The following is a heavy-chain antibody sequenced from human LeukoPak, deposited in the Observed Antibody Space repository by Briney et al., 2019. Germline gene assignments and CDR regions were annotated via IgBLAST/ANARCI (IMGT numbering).Heavy chain of an antibody. J-gene: IGHJ3*02. Sequence: PGGSLRLSCAASGFTVSSNYMSWVRQAPGQGLEWVSVIYSGGSTYYADSVKGRFTISRDNSKNTLYLQMNSPRAEDTAVYYCARDPYYCDSSGYPGGNAFDIWGQGTMVTVSS. CDR3: ARDPYYCDSSGYPGGNAFDI. V-gene: IGHV3-53*01. CDR2: IYSGGST. D-gene: IGHD3-22*01. CDR1: GFTVSSNY.